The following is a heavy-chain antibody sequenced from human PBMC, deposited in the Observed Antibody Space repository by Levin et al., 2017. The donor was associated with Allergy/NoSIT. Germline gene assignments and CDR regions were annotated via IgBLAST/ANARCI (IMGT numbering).Heavy chain of an antibody. D-gene: IGHD1-1*01. CDR1: GGSFSGHF. J-gene: IGHJ5*02. CDR2: INHSGSI. CDR3: ARGPVGYNNNWFRTYNRWFDP. V-gene: IGHV4-34*01. Sequence: ESLKISCAVYGGSFSGHFWTWIRQPPGKGLEWIGEINHSGSINYNPSLKSRVTVSVDTSKNQFSLKMTSVTAADTAVYFCARGPVGYNNNWFRTYNRWFDPWGQGNLVTVSS.